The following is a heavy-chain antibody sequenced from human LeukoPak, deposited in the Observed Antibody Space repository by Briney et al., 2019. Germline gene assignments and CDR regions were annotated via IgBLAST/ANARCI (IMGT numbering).Heavy chain of an antibody. J-gene: IGHJ4*02. CDR2: INHSGST. CDR1: GGSFSGYY. D-gene: IGHD1-26*01. CDR3: ARGRATADY. V-gene: IGHV4-34*01. Sequence: SETLSLTCAVYGGSFSGYYWSWIRQPPGKGLEWIGEINHSGSTNYNPSLKSLVTISVDTSNNQFSLKLRYVTTPDKAVYYCARGRATADYWGQGTLVTVSS.